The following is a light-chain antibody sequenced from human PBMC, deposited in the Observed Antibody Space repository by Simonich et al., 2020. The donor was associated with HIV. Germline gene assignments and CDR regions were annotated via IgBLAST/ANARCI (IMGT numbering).Light chain of an antibody. V-gene: IGLV2-14*03. J-gene: IGLJ2*01. CDR1: SSDVGGYNY. Sequence: QSALTQPASVSESPGQSITISCTGTSSDVGGYNYVSWYHPHPGKAPKLMIYDVSKRPSGVSNRFSGSKSGNTASLTISGLQAEDEADYYCSSYTSSSTLVFGGGTKLTVL. CDR3: SSYTSSSTLV. CDR2: DVS.